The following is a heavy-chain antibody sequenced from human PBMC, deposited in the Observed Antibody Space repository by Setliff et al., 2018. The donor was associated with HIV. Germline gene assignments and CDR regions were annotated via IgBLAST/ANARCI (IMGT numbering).Heavy chain of an antibody. CDR2: IFYTESTNYTPSIKST. CDR3: ARSRPRSMDSYMDV. J-gene: IGHJ6*03. CDR1: GGSFNSYY. V-gene: IGHV4-59*01. Sequence: PSETLSLTCTVSGGSFNSYYWSWIRQSPGEGLEWIGYIFYTESTNYTPSIKSTNYNPSLKSRVTVSLDTSQNQLSLNLSSVTAADTAVYYCARSRPRSMDSYMDVWGKGTTVTVSS. D-gene: IGHD2-8*01.